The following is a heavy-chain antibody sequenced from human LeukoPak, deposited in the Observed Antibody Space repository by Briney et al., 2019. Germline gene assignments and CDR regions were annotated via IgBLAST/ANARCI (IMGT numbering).Heavy chain of an antibody. CDR2: ISGDGRDI. V-gene: IGHV3-23*01. J-gene: IGHJ6*03. CDR3: AKGGIAVAGTSYYYYMDV. D-gene: IGHD6-19*01. Sequence: GGTLRLSCAASAFTFSSYGMSWVRQAPGKGLEWVSAISGDGRDIFYADAVKGRFTISRDNSKNTLYLQMNSLRDEDTALYYCAKGGIAVAGTSYYYYMDVWGKGTTVTISS. CDR1: AFTFSSYG.